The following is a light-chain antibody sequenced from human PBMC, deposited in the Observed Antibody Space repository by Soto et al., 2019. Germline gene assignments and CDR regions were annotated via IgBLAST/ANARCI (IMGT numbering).Light chain of an antibody. CDR2: GAS. Sequence: EVVLTQSPGTLSLSPGARATLSCRASQFVSSTYLAWYQQRPGQAPRLLIYGASSRATGIPDRFSGGGSETDFTLTISRLESADSAVYYCQQYGMSPFTFGGGTKVEI. CDR1: QFVSSTY. J-gene: IGKJ4*01. V-gene: IGKV3-20*01. CDR3: QQYGMSPFT.